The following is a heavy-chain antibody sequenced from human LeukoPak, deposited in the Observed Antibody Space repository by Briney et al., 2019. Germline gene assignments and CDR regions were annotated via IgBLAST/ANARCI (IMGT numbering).Heavy chain of an antibody. J-gene: IGHJ5*02. CDR2: ISAYNGNK. V-gene: IGHV1-18*01. CDR1: GYTFTSYG. Sequence: ASVKVSCKASGYTFTSYGISWVRQAPGQGLEWMGWISAYNGNKNYAQKLQGRVTMTTDTSTSTAYMELRSLRSDDTAVYYCARGYSSSWDNWFDPWGQGTLVTVSS. CDR3: ARGYSSSWDNWFDP. D-gene: IGHD6-13*01.